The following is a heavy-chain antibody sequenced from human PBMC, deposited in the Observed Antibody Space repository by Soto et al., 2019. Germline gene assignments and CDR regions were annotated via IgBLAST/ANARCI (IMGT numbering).Heavy chain of an antibody. J-gene: IGHJ5*01. Sequence: QVQLQESGPRLVKPSETLSLSCTISGDSFSNHYWTWIRQSPGEGLEWIGYIFHSGITDYNPSVKSRVTISIDKSRNLFSLNLTSVTAADTAVYYCARDRYFYDSRGYYRTLDSWGQGTLVTVSS. CDR1: GDSFSNHY. CDR3: ARDRYFYDSRGYYRTLDS. V-gene: IGHV4-59*11. D-gene: IGHD3-22*01. CDR2: IFHSGIT.